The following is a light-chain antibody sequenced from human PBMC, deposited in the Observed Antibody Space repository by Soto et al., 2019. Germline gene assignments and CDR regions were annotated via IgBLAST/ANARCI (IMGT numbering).Light chain of an antibody. CDR2: GNS. CDR1: SSNIGAGYD. V-gene: IGLV1-40*01. J-gene: IGLJ2*01. Sequence: QSVLTQPPSVSEAPGQRVTISCTGSSSNIGAGYDVHWYQQLPGTAPKLLIYGNSNRPSGVPDRFSGSKSGTSASLAITGLQAEDEADYYCQSYASSLSGVFGGGTKLTVL. CDR3: QSYASSLSGV.